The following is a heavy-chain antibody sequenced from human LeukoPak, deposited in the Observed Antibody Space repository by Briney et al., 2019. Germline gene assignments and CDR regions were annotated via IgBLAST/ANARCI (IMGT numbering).Heavy chain of an antibody. V-gene: IGHV1-2*02. CDR3: ARVGGSSGWTNFDY. CDR1: GYTFTGYY. D-gene: IGHD6-19*01. J-gene: IGHJ4*02. Sequence: ASVKVSCKASGYTFTGYYMHWVRQAPGQGLEWMEWINPNSGGTNYAQKFQGRVTMTRDTSISTAYMELSRLRSDDTAVYYCARVGGSSGWTNFDYWGQGTLVTVSS. CDR2: INPNSGGT.